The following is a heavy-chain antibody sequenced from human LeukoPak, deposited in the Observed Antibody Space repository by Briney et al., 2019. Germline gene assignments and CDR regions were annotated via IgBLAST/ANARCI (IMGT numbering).Heavy chain of an antibody. Sequence: PSETLSLTCTVSGDSISSSYWAWIRQPPGEGLEWIRYIYYSGTPTSYNPSLKSRVTISIDTSRNQFSLKLSSVTAADTAVYYCARDSRGGGPDFDYWGQGTLVTVSS. CDR3: ARDSRGGGPDFDY. V-gene: IGHV4-59*01. J-gene: IGHJ4*02. D-gene: IGHD3-16*01. CDR2: IYYSGTPT. CDR1: GDSISSSY.